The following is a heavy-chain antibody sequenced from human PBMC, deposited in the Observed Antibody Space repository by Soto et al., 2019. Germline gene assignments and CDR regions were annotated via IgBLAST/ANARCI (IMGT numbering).Heavy chain of an antibody. Sequence: QVQLVQSGAEVKKPGASVKVSCKASGYTFTSYYMHWVRQAPGQGLEWMGIINPSGGSTSYAQKFQGRVTMTRDTSTSTVYMELSSLRSEDTAVYYCARGDIVVVTAIPYFQHWGQGTLVTVSS. CDR3: ARGDIVVVTAIPYFQH. V-gene: IGHV1-46*01. D-gene: IGHD2-21*02. CDR1: GYTFTSYY. J-gene: IGHJ1*01. CDR2: INPSGGST.